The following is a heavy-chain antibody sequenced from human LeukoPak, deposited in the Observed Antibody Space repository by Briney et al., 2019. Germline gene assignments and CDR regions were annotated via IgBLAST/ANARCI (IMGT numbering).Heavy chain of an antibody. D-gene: IGHD3-10*01. CDR1: GYSFTTYR. V-gene: IGHV5-10-1*01. J-gene: IGHJ4*02. CDR2: IDPRDSYS. CDR3: ARHGGGFDY. Sequence: GESLKISCKGSGYSFTTYRISWVRQMPGKGLEWMGTIDPRDSYSNYSPSCQGHVTISADKSISTASLQWSSLKASDTAMYYCARHGGGFDYWGQGTLVTVSS.